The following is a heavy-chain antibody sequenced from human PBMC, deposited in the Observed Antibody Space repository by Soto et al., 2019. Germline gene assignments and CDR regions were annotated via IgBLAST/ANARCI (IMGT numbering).Heavy chain of an antibody. CDR1: VFTFGDYA. CDR3: TRDTYYYDSSGYPAGFY. J-gene: IGHJ4*02. D-gene: IGHD3-22*01. V-gene: IGHV3-49*04. CDR2: IRSKAYGGTT. Sequence: GALRLSGTASVFTFGDYAMSWVRQAPGKGLEWVGFIRSKAYGGTTEYAASVKGRFTISRDDSKSIAYLQMNSLKTEDTAVYYCTRDTYYYDSSGYPAGFYWGQGTLVTVSS.